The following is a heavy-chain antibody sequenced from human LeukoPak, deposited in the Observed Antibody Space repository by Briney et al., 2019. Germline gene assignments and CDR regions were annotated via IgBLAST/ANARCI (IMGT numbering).Heavy chain of an antibody. J-gene: IGHJ5*01. CDR3: ASGRHNWFDS. CDR1: SGSISSNNW. CDR2: INYRGAT. D-gene: IGHD1-26*01. Sequence: PSGTLSLTCAVSSGSISSNNWWTWIRQPPGKGLEWIAYINYRGATNYNPSLKTRVTISADTSKNQFSLKLTSVTAADTAVYYCASGRHNWFDSWGQGTLVTVSS. V-gene: IGHV4-4*02.